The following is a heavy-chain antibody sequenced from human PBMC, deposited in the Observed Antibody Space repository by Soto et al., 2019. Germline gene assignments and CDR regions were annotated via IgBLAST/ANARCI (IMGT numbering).Heavy chain of an antibody. J-gene: IGHJ6*02. V-gene: IGHV1-69*13. CDR3: AREGLVLVPTTVNSDYYYYAMDV. CDR1: GGTFSSVA. D-gene: IGHD4-17*01. CDR2: IIPIFGTA. Sequence: SVKVSCKASGGTFSSVAIGWVRQAPGQGLEWMGGIIPIFGTANYAQKFQGRVTITAVESTSTVYMELRTLRPEDTAVYYCAREGLVLVPTTVNSDYYYYAMDVWGQGTTVTVSS.